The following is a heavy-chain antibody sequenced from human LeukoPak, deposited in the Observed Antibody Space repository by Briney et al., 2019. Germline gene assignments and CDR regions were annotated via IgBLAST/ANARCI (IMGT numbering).Heavy chain of an antibody. Sequence: SETLSLTCTVSGYSISSGYYWGWIRQPPGKGLEWIGSIYHSGTTYYNPSLKSRVTISVDTSRNQFSLKLSSVTAADTAVYYCARHRRYLTYYYGSGSYQTLDYWGQGTLVTVSS. V-gene: IGHV4-38-2*02. CDR1: GYSISSGYY. CDR3: ARHRRYLTYYYGSGSYQTLDY. J-gene: IGHJ4*02. D-gene: IGHD3-10*01. CDR2: IYHSGTT.